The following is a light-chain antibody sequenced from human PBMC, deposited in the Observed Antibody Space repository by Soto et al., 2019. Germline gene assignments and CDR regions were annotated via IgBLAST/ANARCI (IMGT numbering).Light chain of an antibody. V-gene: IGKV4-1*01. J-gene: IGKJ1*01. CDR2: CAS. CDR1: QSVLYSSNNNTH. CDR3: QQYYSIPWT. Sequence: DIVMTKSPDSLAVSLGERATINCKSSQSVLYSSNNNTHLAWYQQKPGQPPKLLIYCASTRESGVPDRFSGSGSGTDFTRPISSLQAEDVAVYYCQQYYSIPWTFGQGTRVEIK.